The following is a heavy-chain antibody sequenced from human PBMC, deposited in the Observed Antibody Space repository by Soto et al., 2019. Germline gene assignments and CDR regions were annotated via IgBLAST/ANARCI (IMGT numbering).Heavy chain of an antibody. Sequence: QVQLQESGPGLVKPSQTLSLTCTVSGGSISSGGYYWSWIRQHPGKGLEWIGYIYYSGSTYYNPSLKSRVTISVETSKNQFALKLSSVTAADTAVYYCARESSNCSGGSCYSGAFDIWGQGTMVTVSS. J-gene: IGHJ3*02. D-gene: IGHD2-15*01. V-gene: IGHV4-31*03. CDR3: ARESSNCSGGSCYSGAFDI. CDR1: GGSISSGGYY. CDR2: IYYSGST.